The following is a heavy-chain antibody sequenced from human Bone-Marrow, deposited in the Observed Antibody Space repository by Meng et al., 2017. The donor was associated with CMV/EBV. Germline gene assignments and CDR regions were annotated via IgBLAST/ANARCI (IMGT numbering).Heavy chain of an antibody. D-gene: IGHD3-3*01. V-gene: IGHV1-69*02. CDR2: IIPILGIA. CDR1: GGTFSSYT. Sequence: SVKVSCKASGGTFSSYTISWVRQAPGQGLEWMGRIIPILGIANYAQKFQGRVTITADKSTSTAYMELSSLRSEDTAVYYCARAPYYDFWSGPYFDYWGQGTLVTVSS. J-gene: IGHJ4*02. CDR3: ARAPYYDFWSGPYFDY.